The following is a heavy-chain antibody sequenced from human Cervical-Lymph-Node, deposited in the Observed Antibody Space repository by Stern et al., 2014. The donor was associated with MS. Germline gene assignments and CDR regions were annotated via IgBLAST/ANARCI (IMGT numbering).Heavy chain of an antibody. V-gene: IGHV6-1*01. CDR1: GDSVSSDDVA. J-gene: IGHJ3*02. Sequence: QVQLQQSGPGLVKPSQTLSLTCTISGDSVSSDDVAWNWVRQSPSRGLEWLGRTYYKSRWYNDYAISVKSRITINPDTSKNQFSLQLNSVTPEDTAVYYCVRGRHSAFDIWVQGTMVTVSS. CDR2: TYYKSRWYN. D-gene: IGHD1-26*01. CDR3: VRGRHSAFDI.